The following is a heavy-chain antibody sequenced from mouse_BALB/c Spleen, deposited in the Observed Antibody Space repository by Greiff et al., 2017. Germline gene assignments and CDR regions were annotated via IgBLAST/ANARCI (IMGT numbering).Heavy chain of an antibody. D-gene: IGHD2-10*01. V-gene: IGHV3-6*02. J-gene: IGHJ3*01. Sequence: VQLQQSGPGLVKPSQSLSLTCSVTGYSITSGYYWNWIRQFPGNKLEWMGYISYDGSNNYNPSLKNRISITRDTSKNQFFLKLNSVTTEDTATYYCARDPTGAYWGQGTLVTVSA. CDR1: GYSITSGYY. CDR3: ARDPTGAY. CDR2: ISYDGSN.